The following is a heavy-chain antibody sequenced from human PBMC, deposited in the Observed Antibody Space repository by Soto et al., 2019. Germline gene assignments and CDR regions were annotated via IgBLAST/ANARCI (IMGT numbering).Heavy chain of an antibody. V-gene: IGHV1-2*02. D-gene: IGHD3-10*01. J-gene: IGHJ3*01. CDR2: INPNSGGT. CDR3: GTFRDLDFEKGVFDV. CDR1: EYTFTGYY. Sequence: ASVKVSCKASEYTFTGYYMHWVRQAPGQGREWMGWINPNSGGTNYAQKFQGRVTMTRGMSISTAYMELSRLRSDDTAVYYCGTFRDLDFEKGVFDVWGQGTMVTVS.